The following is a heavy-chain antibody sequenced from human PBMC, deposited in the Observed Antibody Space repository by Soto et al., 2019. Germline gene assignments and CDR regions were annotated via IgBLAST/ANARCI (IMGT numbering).Heavy chain of an antibody. V-gene: IGHV4-4*02. Sequence: QVQLQESGPGLVKPSGTLSLTCAVSGGSISSSNWWSWVRQPPGKGREWIGEIYHSGSTNYNPSLKSRVIISVDKSKNQFSLKLSSVTAADTAVYYCARATGLAAAGGYYYGMDVWGQGTTVTVSS. D-gene: IGHD6-13*01. J-gene: IGHJ6*02. CDR1: GGSISSSNW. CDR2: IYHSGST. CDR3: ARATGLAAAGGYYYGMDV.